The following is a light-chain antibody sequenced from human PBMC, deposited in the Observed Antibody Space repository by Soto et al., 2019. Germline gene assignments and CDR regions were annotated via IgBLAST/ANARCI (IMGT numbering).Light chain of an antibody. V-gene: IGKV3-15*01. CDR1: QSVSSN. J-gene: IGKJ4*01. CDR3: QQDNNWPPLT. CDR2: GAS. Sequence: EIVMTQSPATLSVSPGERATLSCRASQSVSSNLAWYQQKPGQAPRLLIYGASTRATGTPARFSGSGSGTELTLTIGSLQSEDVAVYYCQQDNNWPPLTFGGGTKVEIK.